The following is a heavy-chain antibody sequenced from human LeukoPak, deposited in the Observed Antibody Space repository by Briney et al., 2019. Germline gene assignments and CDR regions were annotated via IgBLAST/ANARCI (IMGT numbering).Heavy chain of an antibody. V-gene: IGHV4-59*12. J-gene: IGHJ4*02. Sequence: SETLSLTCTVSGGSISSYYWSWIRQPPGKGLGWIGYIYYSGSTYYNPSLKSRVTISVDRSKNQFSLKLSSVTAADTAVYYCAGVIAVAGTGEVYWGQGTLVTVSS. CDR1: GGSISSYY. D-gene: IGHD6-19*01. CDR3: AGVIAVAGTGEVY. CDR2: IYYSGST.